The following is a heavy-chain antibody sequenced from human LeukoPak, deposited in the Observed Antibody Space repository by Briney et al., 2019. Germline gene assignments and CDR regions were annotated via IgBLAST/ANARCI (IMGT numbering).Heavy chain of an antibody. CDR3: ARLKEIVPAAIVWFDP. CDR2: IYSSGNTNYNPSLI. CDR1: GGSISHYY. J-gene: IGHJ5*02. V-gene: IGHV4-4*07. D-gene: IGHD2-2*02. Sequence: SETLSLTCTVSGGSISHYYWSWIRQPAGKGLEWIGRIYSSGNTNYNPSLINYNPSLKSRVTMSVDTSKNQFSLKLSSVTAADTAVYYCARLKEIVPAAIVWFDPWGQGTLVTVSS.